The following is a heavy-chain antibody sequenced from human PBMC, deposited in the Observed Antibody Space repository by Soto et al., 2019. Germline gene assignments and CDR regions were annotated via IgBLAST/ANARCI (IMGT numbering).Heavy chain of an antibody. Sequence: ASVKVSCKASGYTFTSYGISWVRQAPGQGLEWMGWISAYNGNTNYAQKLQGRVTMTTDTSTSTAYMELRSLRSDDTAVYYCARAGMVRGVNYFHYWGQGTLVTAPQ. J-gene: IGHJ4*02. CDR2: ISAYNGNT. CDR1: GYTFTSYG. V-gene: IGHV1-18*01. D-gene: IGHD3-10*01. CDR3: ARAGMVRGVNYFHY.